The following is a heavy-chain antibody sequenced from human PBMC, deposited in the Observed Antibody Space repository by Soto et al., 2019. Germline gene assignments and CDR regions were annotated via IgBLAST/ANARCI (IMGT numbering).Heavy chain of an antibody. CDR2: VSPYNGDT. Sequence: QVQLVQSGAEVKKPGASVKVSCKAFGYTFTTYGINWVRQAPGKGLEWMGWVSPYNGDTTYAQKVQGRVTMTTDTSTRTAYLELGSLRSDDTAVYYCAREVGHMDVWGQGTTVTVSS. V-gene: IGHV1-18*04. CDR3: AREVGHMDV. CDR1: GYTFTTYG. J-gene: IGHJ6*02.